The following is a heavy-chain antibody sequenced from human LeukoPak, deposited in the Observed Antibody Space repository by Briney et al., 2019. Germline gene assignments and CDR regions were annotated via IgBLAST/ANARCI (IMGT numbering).Heavy chain of an antibody. J-gene: IGHJ4*02. CDR1: GVSISSSSYY. Sequence: SETLSLTCTVSGVSISSSSYYWGWIRQPPGKGLEWIGSIYHSGSAYYNPSLKSRVTISVDTSKNQFSLKLSSVTAADTAVYYCARHSYFDYWGQGTLVTVSS. CDR3: ARHSYFDY. V-gene: IGHV4-39*01. CDR2: IYHSGSA.